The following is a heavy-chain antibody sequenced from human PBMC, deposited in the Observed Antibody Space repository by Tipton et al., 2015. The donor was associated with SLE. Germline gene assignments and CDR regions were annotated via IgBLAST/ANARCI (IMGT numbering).Heavy chain of an antibody. J-gene: IGHJ4*02. CDR2: IYHSGST. Sequence: TLSLTCAVSGYSISSGYYWGWLRQPPGKGLEWIGSIYHSGSTYYNPSLKSRVTISVDTSKNQFSLKLSSVTAADTAVYYCASGGIYFDYWGQGTLVTVSS. CDR3: ASGGIYFDY. V-gene: IGHV4-38-2*01. CDR1: GYSISSGYY. D-gene: IGHD3-16*01.